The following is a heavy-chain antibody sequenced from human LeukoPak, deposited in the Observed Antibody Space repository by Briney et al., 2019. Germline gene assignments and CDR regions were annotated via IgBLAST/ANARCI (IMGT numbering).Heavy chain of an antibody. D-gene: IGHD3-9*01. Sequence: SETLSLTCAVYDGSLSGHYWSWIRQTPGKGLEWIGEINYSGSTNYNPSLKSRVTISVDTSKNQFSLKLSSVTAADTAVYYCARHPLTGAYDYYFHSMDIWGEGTTVTISS. CDR3: ARHPLTGAYDYYFHSMDI. CDR2: INYSGST. V-gene: IGHV4-34*01. J-gene: IGHJ6*03. CDR1: DGSLSGHY.